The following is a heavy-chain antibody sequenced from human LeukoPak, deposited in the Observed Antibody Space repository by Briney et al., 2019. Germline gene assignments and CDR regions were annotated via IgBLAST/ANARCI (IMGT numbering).Heavy chain of an antibody. D-gene: IGHD3-3*01. CDR3: TTDADDFWSGTYYFDY. J-gene: IGHJ4*02. CDR2: ISGSGGST. V-gene: IGHV3-23*01. CDR1: GFTFSTYA. Sequence: GGSLRLSCAASGFTFSTYAMSWVRQAPGKGLEWVSAISGSGGSTYYADSVKGRFTISRDNSKNTLYLQMNSLKTEDTAVYYCTTDADDFWSGTYYFDYWGQGTLVTVSS.